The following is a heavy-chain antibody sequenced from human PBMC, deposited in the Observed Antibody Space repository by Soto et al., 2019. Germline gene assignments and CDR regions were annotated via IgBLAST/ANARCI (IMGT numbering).Heavy chain of an antibody. J-gene: IGHJ6*03. D-gene: IGHD6-13*01. Sequence: QVQLVQSGAEVKKPGASVKVSCKASGYTFTSYAMHWVRQAPGQRLEWMGWINAGNGNTKYSQKFQGRVTITRDTSASTAYMELSSLRSEDTAVYYCVRKRYSSSWEYYYYMDVWGKGTTVTVSS. CDR3: VRKRYSSSWEYYYYMDV. CDR1: GYTFTSYA. CDR2: INAGNGNT. V-gene: IGHV1-3*01.